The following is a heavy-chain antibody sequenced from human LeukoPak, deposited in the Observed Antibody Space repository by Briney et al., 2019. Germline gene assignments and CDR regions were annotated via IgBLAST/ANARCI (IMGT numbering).Heavy chain of an antibody. J-gene: IGHJ4*02. Sequence: KPSETLSPTCSVSGGSINNYYWGWVRQPAGKGLEWIGRIYSSGSTNYNPSLKSRLTMSVDTSKNQFSLKLNSVTPADTAVYYCARDLGLKSMDYWGQGTLVSVST. D-gene: IGHD2/OR15-2a*01. CDR2: IYSSGST. V-gene: IGHV4-4*07. CDR1: GGSINNYY. CDR3: ARDLGLKSMDY.